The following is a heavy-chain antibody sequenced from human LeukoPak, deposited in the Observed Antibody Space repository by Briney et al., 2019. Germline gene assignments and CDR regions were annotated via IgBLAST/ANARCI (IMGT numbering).Heavy chain of an antibody. Sequence: GGSLRLSCAASGFTFSNYWMSWVRQAPGKGLEWVANIKQDGSEKYYVDSVKGRFTISRDNAKNSLYLQMNSLRAEDTAVYYCARGFSGSGSYSVYWGQGTLVTVSS. D-gene: IGHD3-10*01. CDR3: ARGFSGSGSYSVY. J-gene: IGHJ4*02. V-gene: IGHV3-7*01. CDR2: IKQDGSEK. CDR1: GFTFSNYW.